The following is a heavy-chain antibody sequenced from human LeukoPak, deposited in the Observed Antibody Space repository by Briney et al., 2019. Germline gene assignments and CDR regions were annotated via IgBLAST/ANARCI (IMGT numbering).Heavy chain of an antibody. J-gene: IGHJ4*02. D-gene: IGHD5-18*01. Sequence: SEILSLTCTVSGGSISSYYWSWIRQPPGKGLEWIGYIYYSGSTNYNPSLKSRVTISVDTSKNQFSLKLSSVTAADTAVYYCARVGYSYGTGGLDYWGQGTLVTVSS. CDR2: IYYSGST. CDR3: ARVGYSYGTGGLDY. V-gene: IGHV4-59*01. CDR1: GGSISSYY.